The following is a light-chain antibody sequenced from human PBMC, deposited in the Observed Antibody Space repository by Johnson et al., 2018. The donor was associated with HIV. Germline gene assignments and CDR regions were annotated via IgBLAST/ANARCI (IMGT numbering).Light chain of an antibody. CDR3: GTWDSSLSVYV. J-gene: IGLJ1*01. Sequence: QSVLTQPPSVSAAPGQKVTISCSGSSSNIGKNYVSWYQQLPGTAPKLLIYDNNKRPSGIPDRFSGSQSGTSATLGITGLQTGDEADYYCGTWDSSLSVYVFGTGTKVTVL. V-gene: IGLV1-51*01. CDR2: DNN. CDR1: SSNIGKNY.